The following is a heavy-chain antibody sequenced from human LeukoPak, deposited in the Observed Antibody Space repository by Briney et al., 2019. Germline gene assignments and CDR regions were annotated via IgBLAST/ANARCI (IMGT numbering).Heavy chain of an antibody. CDR3: ATYDYGDYLDAFDI. D-gene: IGHD4-17*01. CDR2: IIPILGIA. V-gene: IGHV1-69*04. Sequence: SLKVSCKASGGTFSSYAISWVRQAPGQGLEWMGRIIPILGIANYAQKFQGRVTITADKSTGTAYMELSSLRSEDTAVYYCATYDYGDYLDAFDIWGQGTMVTVSS. CDR1: GGTFSSYA. J-gene: IGHJ3*02.